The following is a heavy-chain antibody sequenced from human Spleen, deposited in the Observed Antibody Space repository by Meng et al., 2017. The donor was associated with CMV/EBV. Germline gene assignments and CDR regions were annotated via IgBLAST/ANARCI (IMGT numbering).Heavy chain of an antibody. D-gene: IGHD3-16*01. V-gene: IGHV3-30-3*02. Sequence: GESLKISCTGSGFRFSGYAMHWVRQGPGKGLKWMAVISYDGKYKNNEDSVKGRFTISRDNSKNTLYLQMNSLRAEDTAVYYCAKEVGMIPSYGMDVWGQGTTVTVSS. CDR1: GFRFSGYA. CDR3: AKEVGMIPSYGMDV. J-gene: IGHJ6*02. CDR2: ISYDGKYK.